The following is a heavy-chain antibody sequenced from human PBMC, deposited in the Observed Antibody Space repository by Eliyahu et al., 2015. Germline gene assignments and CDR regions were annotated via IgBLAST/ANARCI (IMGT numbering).Heavy chain of an antibody. Sequence: QLQLQESGPGLVKPSEXLSLTCXXXGGSXSSSSYYWGWIRQPPGKGLEWIGSIYFSGDTDYNPSLKSRVIISLDMSKNQFSLNLSAVTAADTAVYYCARDSTGYRNYYYNGMDVWGQGTTVTVSS. CDR3: ARDSTGYRNYYYNGMDV. CDR1: GGSXSSSSYY. CDR2: IYFSGDT. V-gene: IGHV4-39*07. D-gene: IGHD3-9*01. J-gene: IGHJ6*02.